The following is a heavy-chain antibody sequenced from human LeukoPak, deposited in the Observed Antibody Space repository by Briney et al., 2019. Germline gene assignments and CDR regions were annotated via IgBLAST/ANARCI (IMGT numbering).Heavy chain of an antibody. CDR3: ARPLEAAAYYYYYMDV. CDR2: ISSSGSTI. V-gene: IGHV3-48*04. D-gene: IGHD6-13*01. J-gene: IGHJ6*03. CDR1: GFTFSSYS. Sequence: PGGSLRLSCAASGFTFSSYSMNWVRQAPGKGLEWVSYISSSGSTIYYADSVKGRFTISRDNAKNSLYLQMNSLRAEDTAVYYCARPLEAAAYYYYYMDVWGKGTTVTVSS.